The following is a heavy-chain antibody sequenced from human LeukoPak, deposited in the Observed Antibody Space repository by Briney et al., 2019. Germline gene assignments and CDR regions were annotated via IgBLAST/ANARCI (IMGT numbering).Heavy chain of an antibody. Sequence: GGSLRLSCAASGFTFDDYGMSWVRQAPGKGLEWVSGINWNGGSTGYADSVKGRFTISRDNAKNSLYLQMNNLRAEDTALYHCTRAPPTTTDYGDYLTRWDYFDYWGQGTLVTVSS. CDR1: GFTFDDYG. J-gene: IGHJ4*02. V-gene: IGHV3-20*01. D-gene: IGHD4-17*01. CDR2: INWNGGST. CDR3: TRAPPTTTDYGDYLTRWDYFDY.